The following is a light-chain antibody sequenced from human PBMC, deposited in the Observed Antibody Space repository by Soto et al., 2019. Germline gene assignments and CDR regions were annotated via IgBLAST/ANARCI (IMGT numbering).Light chain of an antibody. Sequence: EIVLTQSPGTLSLSPGERATLSCRASQSISSSDLAWYQQKHGQAPRLLVYGASSRATGIPDRFSGSGSGTDCTLTSSRLEPEDFALYYCQQYSSTFWTFGQGTKGEIK. J-gene: IGKJ1*01. CDR3: QQYSSTFWT. V-gene: IGKV3-20*01. CDR1: QSISSSD. CDR2: GAS.